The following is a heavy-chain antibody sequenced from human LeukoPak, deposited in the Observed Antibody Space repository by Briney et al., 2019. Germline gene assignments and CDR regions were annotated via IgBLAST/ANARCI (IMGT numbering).Heavy chain of an antibody. CDR1: GFTFSSYA. J-gene: IGHJ4*02. CDR2: ISSSSAVT. D-gene: IGHD3-16*01. Sequence: GGSLRLSCAASGFTFSSYAMSWVRQAPGKGLEWVSGISSSSAVTYYADSVKGRFTISRDNSKNTLYLQMNSLRAEDTAVYYCAKAVNRRLADYLDYWGQGTLVTVSS. CDR3: AKAVNRRLADYLDY. V-gene: IGHV3-23*01.